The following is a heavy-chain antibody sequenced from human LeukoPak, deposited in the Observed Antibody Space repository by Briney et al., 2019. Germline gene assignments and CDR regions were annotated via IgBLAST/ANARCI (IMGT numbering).Heavy chain of an antibody. D-gene: IGHD3-22*01. J-gene: IGHJ4*02. CDR1: GFTVSSNY. CDR2: LYTDGTT. V-gene: IGHV3-66*01. Sequence: GGSLRLSCAASGFTVSSNYMNWVRQAPGKGLEWVSVLYTDGTTYYADSVKGRFTISRDNSKNTLSLQMNSLRAEDTAVYYCARVSPESRGYPRGYFDYWGQGTLVTASS. CDR3: ARVSPESRGYPRGYFDY.